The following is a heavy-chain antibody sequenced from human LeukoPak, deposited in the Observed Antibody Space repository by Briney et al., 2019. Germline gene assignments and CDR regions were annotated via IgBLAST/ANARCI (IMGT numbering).Heavy chain of an antibody. V-gene: IGHV4-4*07. CDR2: IYTSGST. D-gene: IGHD3-9*01. CDR3: AREERPMADYDILTKDYYMDV. CDR1: GGSISSYY. Sequence: SETLSLTCTVSGGSISSYYWNWIRQPAGKGLEWIGRIYTSGSTNYNPSLKSRVTMSVDTSKNQFSLKLSSVTAADTAVYYCAREERPMADYDILTKDYYMDVWGKGTTVTISS. J-gene: IGHJ6*03.